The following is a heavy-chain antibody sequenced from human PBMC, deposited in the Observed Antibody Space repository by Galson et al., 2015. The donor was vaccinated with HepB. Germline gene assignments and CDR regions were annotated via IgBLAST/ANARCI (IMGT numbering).Heavy chain of an antibody. J-gene: IGHJ6*03. CDR2: IYYSGST. D-gene: IGHD2-8*01. Sequence: QVQLQESGPGLVKPSETLSLTCTVSGGSISSGDYYWSWIRQPPGKGLEWIGYIYYSGSTYYNPSLKSRVTISVDTSKNQFSLKLSSVTAADTAVYYCARDLGCTNGVCYTGYYYYMDVWGKGTTVTVSS. V-gene: IGHV4-30-4*01. CDR1: GGSISSGDYY. CDR3: ARDLGCTNGVCYTGYYYYMDV.